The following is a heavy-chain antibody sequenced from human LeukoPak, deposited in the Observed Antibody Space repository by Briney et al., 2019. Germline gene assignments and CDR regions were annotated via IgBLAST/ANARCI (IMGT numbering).Heavy chain of an antibody. Sequence: ASVKVSCKASGYTFTSYDINWVRQATGQGLEWMGWMNPNSGNTGYAQKFQGRVTITRNTSISTAYMELSSLRSEDTAVYYCARGSSSWAYYYYYMDVWGKGTTVTVSS. CDR1: GYTFTSYD. J-gene: IGHJ6*03. CDR3: ARGSSSWAYYYYYMDV. CDR2: MNPNSGNT. D-gene: IGHD6-13*01. V-gene: IGHV1-8*03.